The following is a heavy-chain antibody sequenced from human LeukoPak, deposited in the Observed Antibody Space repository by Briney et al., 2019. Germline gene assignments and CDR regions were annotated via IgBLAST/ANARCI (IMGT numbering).Heavy chain of an antibody. CDR1: GFTFSSYW. Sequence: GGSLRLSCAASGFTFSSYWMSWVRQAPGKGLEWVANIKQDGSEKYYVDSVKGRFTISRDNAKNSLSLQMNSLRAEDTAVYYCARERVATGGDAFDIWGQGTMVTVSS. CDR2: IKQDGSEK. CDR3: ARERVATGGDAFDI. D-gene: IGHD5-12*01. V-gene: IGHV3-7*01. J-gene: IGHJ3*02.